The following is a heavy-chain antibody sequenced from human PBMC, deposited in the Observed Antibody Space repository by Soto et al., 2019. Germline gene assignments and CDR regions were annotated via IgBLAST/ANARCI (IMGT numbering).Heavy chain of an antibody. J-gene: IGHJ4*02. D-gene: IGHD4-17*01. CDR3: ARGRYGDAYDY. Sequence: ASVKVFCKASGYTFTSYVINWVRQATGQGLEWMGWMNPNSGNTGYAQKFQGRVTMTRNTSISTAYMELSSLRSEDAAVYYCARGRYGDAYDYWGQGTLVTVSS. CDR2: MNPNSGNT. V-gene: IGHV1-8*01. CDR1: GYTFTSYV.